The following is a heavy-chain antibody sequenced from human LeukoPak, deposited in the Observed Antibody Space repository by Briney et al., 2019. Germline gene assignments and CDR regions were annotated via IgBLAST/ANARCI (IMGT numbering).Heavy chain of an antibody. V-gene: IGHV1-69*01. D-gene: IGHD1-26*01. CDR2: IIPIFGTA. J-gene: IGHJ4*02. CDR1: GGTFSSYA. Sequence: GASVKVSCKASGGTFSSYAISWVRQAPGQGLEWMGGIIPIFGTANYAQKFQGRVTITADGSTSTVYMDLRSLRSEDTAVYFCARGPPPLYSGSYRPLDHWGQGTLVTVSS. CDR3: ARGPPPLYSGSYRPLDH.